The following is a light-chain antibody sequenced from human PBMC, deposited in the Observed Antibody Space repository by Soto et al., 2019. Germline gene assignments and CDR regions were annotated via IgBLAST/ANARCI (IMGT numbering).Light chain of an antibody. CDR2: ATY. Sequence: DIQMTQSPSSLSASVGDRVTITCRASQGINTYLAWFQQKPGRAPKSLIYATYRLQSGVPSKFSGSGSGTDYNLTISSLQPEDIATCYCQQYDSFPRTFSQGTKVEIK. CDR1: QGINTY. V-gene: IGKV1-16*02. CDR3: QQYDSFPRT. J-gene: IGKJ1*01.